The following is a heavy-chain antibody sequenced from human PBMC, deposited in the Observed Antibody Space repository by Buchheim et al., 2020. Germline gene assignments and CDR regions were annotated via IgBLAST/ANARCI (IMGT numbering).Heavy chain of an antibody. Sequence: EVQLVESGGGLVQPGGSLRLSCAASGFTFSSYDMNWVRQAPGKGLEWVSYISSSSSTIYYADSVKGRFTISRDNAKNSLYLQMNSLRAEDTAVYYCARYPWGLLWFGNDYYYYGMDVWGRGTT. CDR2: ISSSSSTI. J-gene: IGHJ6*02. D-gene: IGHD3-10*01. CDR3: ARYPWGLLWFGNDYYYYGMDV. V-gene: IGHV3-48*03. CDR1: GFTFSSYD.